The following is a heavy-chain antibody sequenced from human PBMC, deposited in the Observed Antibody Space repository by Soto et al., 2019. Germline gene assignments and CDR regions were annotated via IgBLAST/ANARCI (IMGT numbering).Heavy chain of an antibody. Sequence: PGGSLRLSCAASGFTFSSYGMHWVRQAPGKGLEWVAVISYDGSNKYYADSVKGRFTISRDNSKNTLYLQMNSLRAEDTAVYYCAKGTPLIDYYYDSSGYPSVYNWFDPWGQGTLVTVSS. J-gene: IGHJ5*02. CDR3: AKGTPLIDYYYDSSGYPSVYNWFDP. CDR1: GFTFSSYG. D-gene: IGHD3-22*01. V-gene: IGHV3-30*18. CDR2: ISYDGSNK.